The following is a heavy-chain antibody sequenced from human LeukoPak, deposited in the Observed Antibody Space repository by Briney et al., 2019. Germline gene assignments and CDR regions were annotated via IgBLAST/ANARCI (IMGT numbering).Heavy chain of an antibody. CDR2: ISWDSRNI. V-gene: IGHV3-9*01. D-gene: IGHD6-19*01. CDR3: ARGNRDSSGFYFYYGMDV. CDR1: GFSFSTST. Sequence: GGSLRLSCAASGFSFSTSTMNWVRQAPGKGLEWVSGISWDSRNIGYAASVKGRFTISRDNAKNSLHLQLSSLRAEDTALYYCARGNRDSSGFYFYYGMDVWGQGTTVTVSS. J-gene: IGHJ6*02.